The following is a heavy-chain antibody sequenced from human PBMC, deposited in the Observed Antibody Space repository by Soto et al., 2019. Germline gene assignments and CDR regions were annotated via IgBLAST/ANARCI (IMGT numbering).Heavy chain of an antibody. CDR1: GFTFSSYS. V-gene: IGHV3-48*02. J-gene: IGHJ4*02. CDR2: ISSSSSTI. D-gene: IGHD3-3*01. Sequence: EVQLVESGGGLVQPGGSLRLSCAASGFTFSSYSMNWVRQAPGKGLEWVSYISSSSSTIYYADSVKGRFTISRDNAKNSLYLQMNSLRDEDTAVYYRARDTQDDFWSGYYRDYWGQGTLVTVSS. CDR3: ARDTQDDFWSGYYRDY.